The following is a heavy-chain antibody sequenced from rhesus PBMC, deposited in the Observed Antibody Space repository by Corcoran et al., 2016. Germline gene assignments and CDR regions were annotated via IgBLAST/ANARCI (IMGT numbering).Heavy chain of an antibody. CDR3: TRARGGGGYSNYDY. V-gene: IGHV3-100*02. J-gene: IGHJ4*01. D-gene: IGHD5-24*01. CDR1: GFTFSGYE. CDR2: LSEIGGTI. Sequence: DVQLVESGGGLVKPGGSLRLSCVASGFTFSGYEMHWVRQAPGKGLEWVSVLSEIGGTIYYAVTVKGRFTISRDNAKNSLFLQMNSLRAEDTAVYYCTRARGGGGYSNYDYWGQGVLVSVSS.